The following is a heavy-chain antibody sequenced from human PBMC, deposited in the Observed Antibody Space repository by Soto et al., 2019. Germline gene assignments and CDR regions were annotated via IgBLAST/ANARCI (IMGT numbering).Heavy chain of an antibody. CDR2: TSLHNGNT. V-gene: IGHV1-18*01. CDR3: ARDTGNSFDY. J-gene: IGHJ4*02. Sequence: HVQLGQSGGELKKPGASVKVSCNTSGYTFNTYFITWVRQAPGQGLEWMGWTSLHNGNTNHAEKFQGRVTTTADTITKTAYMELRNLRIDDTAVYYCARDTGNSFDYWGQGAPVTVSS. CDR1: GYTFNTYF.